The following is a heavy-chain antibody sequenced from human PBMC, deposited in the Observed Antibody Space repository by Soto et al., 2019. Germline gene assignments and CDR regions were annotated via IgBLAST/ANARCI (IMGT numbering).Heavy chain of an antibody. CDR3: AKANIVVVVVATDFDY. D-gene: IGHD2-15*01. Sequence: EVQLLESGGGLVQPGGSLRLSCAASGFTFSSYAMSWVRQAPGKGLEWVSAISGSGGSTYYADSVKGRFTISRDNSKNTLYLQMNSLRAEDTAAYYCAKANIVVVVVATDFDYWGQGTLVTVSS. CDR2: ISGSGGST. CDR1: GFTFSSYA. V-gene: IGHV3-23*01. J-gene: IGHJ4*02.